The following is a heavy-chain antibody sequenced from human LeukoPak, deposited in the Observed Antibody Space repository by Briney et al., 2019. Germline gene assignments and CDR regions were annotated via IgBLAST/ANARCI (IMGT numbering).Heavy chain of an antibody. J-gene: IGHJ4*02. CDR3: AKSANYDSIDY. CDR2: ISYDGSNK. D-gene: IGHD3-3*01. CDR1: GFTFSSYG. V-gene: IGHV3-30*18. Sequence: GRSLRLSCAASGFTFSSYGMHWVRQAPGKGLEWVAVISYDGSNKYYADSVKGRFTISRDNSKNTLYLQMNSLRAEDTAVYYCAKSANYDSIDYWGQGTLVTVSS.